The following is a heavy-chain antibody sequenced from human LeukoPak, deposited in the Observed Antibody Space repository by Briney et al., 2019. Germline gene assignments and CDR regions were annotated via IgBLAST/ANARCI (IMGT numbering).Heavy chain of an antibody. V-gene: IGHV4-59*12. D-gene: IGHD3-22*01. CDR3: ARPRSGYYDRGAFAI. J-gene: IGHJ3*02. CDR1: GGSISNYY. CDR2: IYYSGTT. Sequence: SETLSLTCTVSGGSISNYYWSWIRQPPGKGLEWIGYIYYSGTTNYNPSLKSRVSISVDTSKNQFSLKLSSLTAADTAVYYCARPRSGYYDRGAFAIWGQGTMVTVSS.